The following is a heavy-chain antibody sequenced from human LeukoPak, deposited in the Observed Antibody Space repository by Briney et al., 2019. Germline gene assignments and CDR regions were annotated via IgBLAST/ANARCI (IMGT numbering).Heavy chain of an antibody. CDR1: CYTFISYW. Sequence: APVEVSCQAFCYTFISYWNCRGRAAPREEGGGRGWISAYNGNTNYAQKRQGRVTMTTDTSTSTAYMELSSLGSDDTAVYYCARDGRGSRSSWFDPWGQGTLVIVSS. CDR3: ARDGRGSRSSWFDP. J-gene: IGHJ5*02. D-gene: IGHD3-10*01. CDR2: ISAYNGNT. V-gene: IGHV1-18*01.